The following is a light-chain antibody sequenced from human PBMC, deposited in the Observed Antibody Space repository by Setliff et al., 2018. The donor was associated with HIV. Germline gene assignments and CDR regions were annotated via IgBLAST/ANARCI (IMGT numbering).Light chain of an antibody. CDR3: LLSYSGGIWG. V-gene: IGLV7-46*01. Sequence: QAVVTQEPSLTVSPGGTVTLTCGSSTGAVTSSRYPYWFQQKPGQAPRTLIYDTTNKQPWTPARFSGSLLGGKAALTLSGAQPEDEAEYYCLLSYSGGIWGFGGGTKVTVL. J-gene: IGLJ2*01. CDR1: TGAVTSSRY. CDR2: DTT.